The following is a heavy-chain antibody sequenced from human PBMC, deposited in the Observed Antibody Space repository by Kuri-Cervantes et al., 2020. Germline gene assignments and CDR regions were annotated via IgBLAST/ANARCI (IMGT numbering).Heavy chain of an antibody. Sequence: GGSLRLSCKASGYTFTGYYMHWVRQAPGQGLEWMGWINPNSGGTNYAQKFQGRVTMTRDTSISTAYMELSRLRSDDTAVYYCARSGASIAARRFDYWGQGTLVTVSS. CDR2: INPNSGGT. CDR1: GYTFTGYY. D-gene: IGHD6-6*01. V-gene: IGHV1-2*02. CDR3: ARSGASIAARRFDY. J-gene: IGHJ4*02.